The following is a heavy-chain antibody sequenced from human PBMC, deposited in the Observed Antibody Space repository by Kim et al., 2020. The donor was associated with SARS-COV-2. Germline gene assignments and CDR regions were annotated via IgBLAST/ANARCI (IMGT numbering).Heavy chain of an antibody. V-gene: IGHV3-15*01. Sequence: GGSLRLSCAASGFTFSNAWMSWVRQAPGKGLEWVGRIKSKTDGGTTDYAAPVKGRFTISRDDSKNTLYLQMNSLKTEDTAVYYCTTDEGTTMVRGVVDYYYGMDVWGQGTTVTVSS. CDR3: TTDEGTTMVRGVVDYYYGMDV. CDR1: GFTFSNAW. CDR2: IKSKTDGGTT. J-gene: IGHJ6*02. D-gene: IGHD3-10*01.